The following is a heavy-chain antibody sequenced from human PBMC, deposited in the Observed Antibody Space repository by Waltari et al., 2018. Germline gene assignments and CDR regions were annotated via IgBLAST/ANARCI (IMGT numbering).Heavy chain of an antibody. CDR3: ARDAVIAAAEPGYYYGMDV. D-gene: IGHD6-13*01. V-gene: IGHV1-18*01. CDR1: GYTFTSYG. J-gene: IGHJ6*02. CDR2: ISAYNGNT. Sequence: QVQLVQSGAEVKKPGASVKVSCKASGYTFTSYGISWVRQAPGQGLEWMGWISAYNGNTNFAQKLQGRVTITTDTSTSTAYMELRSLRSDDTAVYYCARDAVIAAAEPGYYYGMDVWGQGTTVTVSS.